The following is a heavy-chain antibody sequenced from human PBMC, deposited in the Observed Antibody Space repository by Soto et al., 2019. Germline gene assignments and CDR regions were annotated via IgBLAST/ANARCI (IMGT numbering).Heavy chain of an antibody. CDR3: ASRYGPSEFDH. Sequence: SETLSLTCTVSGGSISSYSWNWIRQPPGEGLEWIGNIYYSGSTQYSPSLSSRVIMSVDTSANQFSLRLTSVTAADTAVYYCASRYGPSEFDHWGQGSLVTVSS. J-gene: IGHJ4*02. CDR2: IYYSGST. D-gene: IGHD3-9*01. V-gene: IGHV4-59*08. CDR1: GGSISSYS.